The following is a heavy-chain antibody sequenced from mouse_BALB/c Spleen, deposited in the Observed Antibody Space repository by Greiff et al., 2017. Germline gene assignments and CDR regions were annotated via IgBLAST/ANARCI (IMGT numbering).Heavy chain of an antibody. CDR1: GFSLTSYG. Sequence: VQVVESGPGLVQPSQSLSITCTVSGFSLTSYGVHWVRQSPGKGLEWLGVIWSGGSTDYNAAFISRLSISKDNSKSQVFFKMNSQQADDTAIYYCARASSWYYAMDYWGQGTSVTVSS. D-gene: IGHD1-1*01. CDR2: IWSGGST. J-gene: IGHJ4*01. V-gene: IGHV2-4-1*01. CDR3: ARASSWYYAMDY.